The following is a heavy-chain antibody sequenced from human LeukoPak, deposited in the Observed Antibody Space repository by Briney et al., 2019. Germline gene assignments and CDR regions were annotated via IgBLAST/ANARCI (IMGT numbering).Heavy chain of an antibody. D-gene: IGHD3-22*01. Sequence: GGSLRLSCAASGFTFSDYVMNWVRQAPGKGLEWVSSISDSGSITYYADSVKGRFTISRDNSKNTLSLQMNSLRAEDTAVYYCAKDRGAYDAFDYWGQGTLVTVSS. CDR3: AKDRGAYDAFDY. CDR1: GFTFSDYV. J-gene: IGHJ4*02. V-gene: IGHV3-23*01. CDR2: ISDSGSIT.